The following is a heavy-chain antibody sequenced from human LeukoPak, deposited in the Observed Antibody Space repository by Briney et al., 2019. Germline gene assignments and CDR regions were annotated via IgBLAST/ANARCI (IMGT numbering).Heavy chain of an antibody. J-gene: IGHJ6*02. V-gene: IGHV3-11*01. Sequence: PGGSLRLFCVACGFTFSDYYMSWVRQAPGRGLEGVSYISGSGSDSYYADSVKGRFTISRDNAKNSLFLQMNSLRAEDTAVYYCARSVGYYYTMDVWGQGTTVTVSS. CDR3: ARSVGYYYTMDV. CDR1: GFTFSDYY. D-gene: IGHD2-15*01. CDR2: ISGSGSDS.